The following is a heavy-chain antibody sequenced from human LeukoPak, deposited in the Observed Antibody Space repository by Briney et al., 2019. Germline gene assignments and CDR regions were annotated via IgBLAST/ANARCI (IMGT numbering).Heavy chain of an antibody. CDR1: GYTFSGYY. D-gene: IGHD3-22*01. CDR2: INPSSGGT. CDR3: ARVGGINSAYPRGIFDI. Sequence: ASVKVSCKSSGYTFSGYYMHWVRQAPGQGLEWMGWINPSSGGTNHAQKFQGRVTMTRDTSISTAYMELSSLRSDDTAVYYCARVGGINSAYPRGIFDIWGQGTMVTVSS. J-gene: IGHJ3*02. V-gene: IGHV1-2*02.